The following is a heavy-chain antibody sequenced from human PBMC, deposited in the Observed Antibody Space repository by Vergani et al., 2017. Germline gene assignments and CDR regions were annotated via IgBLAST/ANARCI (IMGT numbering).Heavy chain of an antibody. V-gene: IGHV3-30-3*01. CDR2: ISYDGSNK. CDR3: ARDEGYNWNDIYCYYYMDV. Sequence: QVQLVESGGGVVQPGRSLRLSCAASGFTFSSYAMHWVRQAPGKGLEWVAVISYDGSNKYYADSVKGRFTISRDNSKNTLYLQMNSLRAEDTAVYYCARDEGYNWNDIYCYYYMDVWGKGTTVTVSS. CDR1: GFTFSSYA. D-gene: IGHD1-1*01. J-gene: IGHJ6*03.